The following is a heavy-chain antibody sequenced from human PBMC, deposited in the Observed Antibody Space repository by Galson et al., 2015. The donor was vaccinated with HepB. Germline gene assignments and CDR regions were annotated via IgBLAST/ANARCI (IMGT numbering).Heavy chain of an antibody. CDR2: ISPYNRDT. J-gene: IGHJ5*02. D-gene: IGHD2-15*01. V-gene: IGHV1-18*01. Sequence: SVKVSCKASGYTFSTYSITWVRQAPGQGLEWMGWISPYNRDTNYARKFQGRVTMTTDTFPSTAYMELRSLRSDDTAFYYCARGALVVMVGGIQNNWFAPWGQGTLVTVS. CDR1: GYTFSTYS. CDR3: ARGALVVMVGGIQNNWFAP.